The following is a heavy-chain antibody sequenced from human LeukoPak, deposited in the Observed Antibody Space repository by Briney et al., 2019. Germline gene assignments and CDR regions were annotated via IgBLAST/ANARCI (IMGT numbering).Heavy chain of an antibody. V-gene: IGHV3-21*04. D-gene: IGHD3-10*01. CDR3: ARVGLTGSYYTYYFDY. J-gene: IGHJ4*02. CDR1: GFTFSSYS. CDR2: ISSSSSYI. Sequence: TGGSLRLSCAASGFTFSSYSMNWVRQAPGKGLEWVSSISSSSSYIYYADSVKGRFTISRDNAKNSLYLQMNSLRAEDTAVYYCARVGLTGSYYTYYFDYWGQGTLVTVSS.